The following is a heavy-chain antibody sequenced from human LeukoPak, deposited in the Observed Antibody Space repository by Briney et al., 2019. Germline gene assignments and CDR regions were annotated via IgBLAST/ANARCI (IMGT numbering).Heavy chain of an antibody. V-gene: IGHV3-21*05. D-gene: IGHD2-2*01. Sequence: GWSLSLSCAASVLSFSTYAMNGVRQAPWRGVEGLSYISGRSNNIYYADSVKGRFTVSRDNAKNSLHLQMNSLRTEDTAVYFCASGGPCSSTNYYYYCYMDVWGKGTTVTVSS. CDR3: ASGGPCSSTNYYYYCYMDV. CDR2: ISGRSNNI. J-gene: IGHJ6*03. CDR1: VLSFSTYA.